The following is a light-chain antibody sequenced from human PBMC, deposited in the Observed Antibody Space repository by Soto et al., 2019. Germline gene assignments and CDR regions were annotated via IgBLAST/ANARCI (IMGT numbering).Light chain of an antibody. CDR1: SSDVGAYDY. Sequence: QSVLTQPRSVSGSPGQSVTISCTGASSDVGAYDYVSWYQQHPGKAPKLMIYDVTKRPSGAPDRFSGSKSGNTASLTISGLQAEDEADYYCSAYAGRYIYVFGTGTKVTVL. V-gene: IGLV2-11*01. CDR3: SAYAGRYIYV. CDR2: DVT. J-gene: IGLJ1*01.